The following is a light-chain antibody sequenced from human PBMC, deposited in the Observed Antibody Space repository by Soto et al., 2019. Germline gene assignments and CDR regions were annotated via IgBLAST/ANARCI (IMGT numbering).Light chain of an antibody. J-gene: IGLJ2*01. CDR1: SSDVGTYNY. CDR2: EVS. Sequence: QSALTQPRSVSGSPGQSVTISCTGTSSDVGTYNYVSWYQQHPGKAPKLMIYEVSRRPSGVPDRFSGSKSGNTASLTVSGLQAEDEADYYCSSNAGSNNLVFGGGTKLTVL. CDR3: SSNAGSNNLV. V-gene: IGLV2-8*01.